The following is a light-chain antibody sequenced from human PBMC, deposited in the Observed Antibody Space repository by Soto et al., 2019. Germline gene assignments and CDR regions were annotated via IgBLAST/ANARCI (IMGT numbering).Light chain of an antibody. CDR1: SSNIGAGYN. CDR2: GNS. CDR3: QSYDSSLSGSV. Sequence: QSVLTQPPSVSGXPGQRVTIXCTGSSSNIGAGYNVHWYQQLPGTAPKLLIYGNSNRPSGVPDRFSGSKSGTSASLAITGLQAEDEADYYCQSYDSSLSGSVFGGGTKLTVL. J-gene: IGLJ3*02. V-gene: IGLV1-40*01.